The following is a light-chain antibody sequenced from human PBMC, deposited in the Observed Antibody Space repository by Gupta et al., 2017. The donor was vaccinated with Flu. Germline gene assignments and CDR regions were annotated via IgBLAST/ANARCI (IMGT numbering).Light chain of an antibody. Sequence: PSSLSASVGDRVTITCRASASIHSYLNWSQQKPGRAPKLLIYAASNLQTGVSSRFSGSGSGTDFTLTISSLLPEDFATYYCQQGYSTPYTFGAGTKVEIK. CDR2: AAS. CDR1: ASIHSY. J-gene: IGKJ4*01. V-gene: IGKV1-39*01. CDR3: QQGYSTPYT.